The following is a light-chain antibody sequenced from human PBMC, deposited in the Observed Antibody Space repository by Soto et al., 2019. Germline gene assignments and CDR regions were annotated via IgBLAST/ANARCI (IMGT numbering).Light chain of an antibody. Sequence: DIALTQSPSSLSASVGDTVTFTCSASEDISSYLAWYQQQPVTAPKLLIYAASALQSGVPSRFRGSGSGTDFTLTISSLKTEDCEIYFCQQLKNYPIPFCQVTRLE. CDR1: EDISSY. CDR2: AAS. V-gene: IGKV1-9*01. J-gene: IGKJ5*01. CDR3: QQLKNYPIP.